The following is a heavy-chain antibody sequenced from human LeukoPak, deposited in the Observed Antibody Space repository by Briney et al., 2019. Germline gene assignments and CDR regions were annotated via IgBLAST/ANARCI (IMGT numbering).Heavy chain of an antibody. Sequence: ASVKVSCKASGYTFTGYYMHWVRQAPGQGLEWMGWINPNSGGTNYAQTFQGRVTMTRDTSISTAHMELSRLRSDDTAVYYCARENWGSFDYWGQGTLVTVSS. CDR3: ARENWGSFDY. J-gene: IGHJ4*02. CDR2: INPNSGGT. CDR1: GYTFTGYY. D-gene: IGHD7-27*01. V-gene: IGHV1-2*02.